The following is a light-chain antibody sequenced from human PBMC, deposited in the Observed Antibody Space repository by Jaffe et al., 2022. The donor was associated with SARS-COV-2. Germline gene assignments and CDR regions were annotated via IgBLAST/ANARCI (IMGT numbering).Light chain of an antibody. CDR3: MQGSHWPYT. Sequence: EVVMTQSPLSLPVTLGQPASISCRSSQSLVAFDGNTYLNWFQQRPGQSPRRLLYKVSNRDSGVPDRFSGSASGTDFTLKISGVEAEDVGVYYCMQGSHWPYTFGQGTNLEIK. CDR2: KVS. V-gene: IGKV2-30*01. CDR1: QSLVAFDGNTY. J-gene: IGKJ2*01.